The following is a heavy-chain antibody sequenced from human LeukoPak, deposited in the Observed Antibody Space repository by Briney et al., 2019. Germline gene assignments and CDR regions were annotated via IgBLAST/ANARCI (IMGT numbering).Heavy chain of an antibody. CDR3: ARSNSGVIKLPDY. D-gene: IGHD1-26*01. V-gene: IGHV3-11*03. Sequence: GGPLRHSCAASGFTFSDYYMSWIRQAPGKGLEWVSYISSTSSYTNYADSVKGRFTISRDNAKNSLYLQMNSLRAEDTAVYYCARSNSGVIKLPDYWGQGTLVTVSS. J-gene: IGHJ4*02. CDR1: GFTFSDYY. CDR2: ISSTSSYT.